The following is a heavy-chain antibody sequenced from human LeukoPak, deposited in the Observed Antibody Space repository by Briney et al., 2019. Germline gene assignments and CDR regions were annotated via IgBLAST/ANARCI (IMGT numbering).Heavy chain of an antibody. D-gene: IGHD4-11*01. CDR1: GGSISSGGYS. V-gene: IGHV4-30-2*05. Sequence: SETLSLTCAVSGGSISSGGYSWSWIRQPPGKGLEWIGYIYYSGSTYYNPSLKSRVTISVDTSKNQFSLKLSSLTAADTAVYYCAREGGRSTVTTLDYYYYYMDVWGKGTTVTVSS. J-gene: IGHJ6*03. CDR2: IYYSGST. CDR3: AREGGRSTVTTLDYYYYYMDV.